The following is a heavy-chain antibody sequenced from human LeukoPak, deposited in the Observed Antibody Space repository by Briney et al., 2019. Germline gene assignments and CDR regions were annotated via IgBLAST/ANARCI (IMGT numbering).Heavy chain of an antibody. D-gene: IGHD2-21*02. V-gene: IGHV4-34*01. CDR3: ARGGYCGGDCYFYY. CDR2: INHSGST. Sequence: SETLSLTCGVYDGSFSSYYWSWIRQPPGKGLEWIGEINHSGSTNYNPSLKSRVTISVDTSKNQFSLKLSSVTAADTAVYYCARGGYCGGDCYFYYWGQGTLVTVSS. CDR1: DGSFSSYY. J-gene: IGHJ4*02.